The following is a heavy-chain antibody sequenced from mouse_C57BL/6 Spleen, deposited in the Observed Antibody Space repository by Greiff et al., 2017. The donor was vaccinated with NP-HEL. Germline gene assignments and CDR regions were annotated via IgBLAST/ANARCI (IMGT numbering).Heavy chain of an antibody. D-gene: IGHD2-10*02. Sequence: VQLQQPGAELVKPGASVKLSCKASGYTFTSYWMHWVKQRPGQGLAWIGMIHPNSGSTNYNEKFKSKATLTVDKSSSTAYMQLSSLTSEDSAVYYCARWGYGNYYFDYWGQGTTLTVAS. CDR2: IHPNSGST. J-gene: IGHJ2*01. CDR1: GYTFTSYW. V-gene: IGHV1-64*01. CDR3: ARWGYGNYYFDY.